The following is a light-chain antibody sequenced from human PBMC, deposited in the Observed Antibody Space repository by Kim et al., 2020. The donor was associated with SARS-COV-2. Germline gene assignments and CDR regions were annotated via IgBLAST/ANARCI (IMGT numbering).Light chain of an antibody. CDR3: QAWDSSTHNYV. CDR1: KLGDKY. J-gene: IGLJ1*01. CDR2: QDN. V-gene: IGLV3-1*01. Sequence: PGQTAGITWSRYKLGDKYVCYSQQKPGQAPVVYIYQDNQRPSGIPARVSGYNSGNTATLTISGTQAMDEADYYCQAWDSSTHNYVFGAGTKVTVL.